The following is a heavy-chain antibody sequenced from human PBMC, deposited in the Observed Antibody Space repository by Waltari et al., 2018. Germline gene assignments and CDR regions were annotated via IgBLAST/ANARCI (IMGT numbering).Heavy chain of an antibody. V-gene: IGHV4-4*07. J-gene: IGHJ6*03. CDR3: ARTVPAAIGRAQKYYYYYYYMDV. D-gene: IGHD2-2*01. CDR2: IYTSGST. Sequence: QVQLQESGPGLVKPSETLSLTCTVSGGSISSYYWSWIRQPAGKGLEWIGRIYTSGSTNYNPSLKSRVTMSVDTSKNQFSLKLSSVTAADTAVYYCARTVPAAIGRAQKYYYYYYYMDVWGKGTTVTISS. CDR1: GGSISSYY.